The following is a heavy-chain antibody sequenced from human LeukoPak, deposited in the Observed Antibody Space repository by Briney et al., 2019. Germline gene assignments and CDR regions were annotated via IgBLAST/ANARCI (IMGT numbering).Heavy chain of an antibody. CDR3: ARGRRDGYNWWHCAFDI. CDR2: INHSGST. CDR1: GGSFSGYY. J-gene: IGHJ3*02. Sequence: SETLSLTCAVYGGSFSGYYRSWIRQPPGKGLEWIGEINHSGSTNYNPSLKSRVTISVDTSKNQFSLKLSSVTAADTAVYYCARGRRDGYNWWHCAFDIWGQGTMVSVCS. D-gene: IGHD5-24*01. V-gene: IGHV4-34*01.